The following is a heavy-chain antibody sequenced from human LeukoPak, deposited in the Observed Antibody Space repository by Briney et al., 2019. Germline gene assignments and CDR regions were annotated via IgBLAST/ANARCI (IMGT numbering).Heavy chain of an antibody. V-gene: IGHV4-59*08. CDR1: GGSISSYY. Sequence: SETLSLTCTVSGGSISSYYWSWIRQPPGKGLEWIGYIYYSGSTNYNPSLKSRVTISVDTSKNQFSLKLSSVTAADTAVYYCARHGGYGSGSYIFDYWGQGTLVTVSS. J-gene: IGHJ4*02. CDR2: IYYSGST. D-gene: IGHD3-10*01. CDR3: ARHGGYGSGSYIFDY.